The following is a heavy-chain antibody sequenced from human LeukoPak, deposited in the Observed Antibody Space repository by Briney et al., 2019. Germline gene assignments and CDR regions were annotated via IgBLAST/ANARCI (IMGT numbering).Heavy chain of an antibody. V-gene: IGHV3-9*01. CDR2: ISWNSGSI. D-gene: IGHD3-16*01. CDR3: AKVGVLGTLGPNEFDY. CDR1: GFTFDDYA. Sequence: GRSLRLSCAASGFTFDDYAMHWVRQAPGKGLEWVSGISWNSGSIGYADSVKGRFTISRDNAKNSLYLQMNSLRAEDTAVYYCAKVGVLGTLGPNEFDYWGQGTLVTVSS. J-gene: IGHJ4*02.